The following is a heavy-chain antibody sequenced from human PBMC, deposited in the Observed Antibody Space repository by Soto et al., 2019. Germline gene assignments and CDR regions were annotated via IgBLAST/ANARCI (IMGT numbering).Heavy chain of an antibody. Sequence: EVQLVESGGGLVQPGGSLRLSCATSGFTFSNYDMHWVRQVTGKGLEWVSCIDTAGGTYYPGSVKGRFTISRENAKNSLYLQRNSLRAGDTAVYYCARVRAYCGGECYPDYWGQGTLVTVSS. D-gene: IGHD2-21*01. CDR2: IDTAGGT. CDR1: GFTFSNYD. CDR3: ARVRAYCGGECYPDY. J-gene: IGHJ4*02. V-gene: IGHV3-13*01.